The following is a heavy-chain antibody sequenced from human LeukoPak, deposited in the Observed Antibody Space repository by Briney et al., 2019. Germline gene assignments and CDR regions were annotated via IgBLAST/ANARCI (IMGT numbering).Heavy chain of an antibody. CDR2: IYHSGST. V-gene: IGHV4-38-2*02. J-gene: IGHJ5*02. CDR3: ARDPQYSSSRGNWFDP. D-gene: IGHD6-6*01. Sequence: SETLSLTCTLSGYSISSGYYWGWIRQPPGKGLEWNGRIYHSGSTYYNPSLKSRVTISVDTSKNQFSLKLSSVTAADTAVYYCARDPQYSSSRGNWFDPWGQGTLVTVSS. CDR1: GYSISSGYY.